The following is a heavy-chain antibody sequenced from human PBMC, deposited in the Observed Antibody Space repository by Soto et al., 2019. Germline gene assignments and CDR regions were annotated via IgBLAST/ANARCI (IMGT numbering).Heavy chain of an antibody. D-gene: IGHD3-22*01. CDR1: GFTFSSYA. Sequence: GASVRLSCAASGFTFSSYAMSWVRQAPGKGLEWVSAISGSGGSTYYADSVKGRFTISRDNSKNTLYLQMNSLRAEDTAVYYCAKKPFDYYDSSGYYWDDAFDIWGQGTMVTVSS. J-gene: IGHJ3*02. V-gene: IGHV3-23*01. CDR2: ISGSGGST. CDR3: AKKPFDYYDSSGYYWDDAFDI.